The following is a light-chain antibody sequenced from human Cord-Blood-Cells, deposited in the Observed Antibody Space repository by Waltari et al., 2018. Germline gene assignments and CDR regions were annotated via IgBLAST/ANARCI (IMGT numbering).Light chain of an antibody. Sequence: SYELTQPPSASVYPGQTASITCSGGKLGDKYACWYQQKPGQSPVLVIYQDSKRPSGIPERFSGSNSGNTATLTISGTQAMDEADYYCQAWDSSNVVFGGGTKLTVL. CDR3: QAWDSSNVV. CDR1: KLGDKY. V-gene: IGLV3-1*01. J-gene: IGLJ2*01. CDR2: QDS.